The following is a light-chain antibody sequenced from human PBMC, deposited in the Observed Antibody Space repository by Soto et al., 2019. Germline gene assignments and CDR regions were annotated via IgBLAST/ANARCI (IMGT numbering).Light chain of an antibody. J-gene: IGLJ3*02. V-gene: IGLV6-57*04. CDR1: SGSIASNY. Sequence: NFMLPQPHSVSESPGKTVTISCTRSSGSIASNYVQWYQQRPGRAPTTVISEDNQRPSGVPGRFSGSIDSSSNSASLTISGLQTEDEADYYCQSYDSSNRVFGGGTKVTVL. CDR3: QSYDSSNRV. CDR2: EDN.